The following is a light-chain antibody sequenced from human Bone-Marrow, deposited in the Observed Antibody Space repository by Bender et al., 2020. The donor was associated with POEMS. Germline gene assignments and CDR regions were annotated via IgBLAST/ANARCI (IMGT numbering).Light chain of an antibody. CDR1: SNDIGTYNY. Sequence: QSALTQPPSASGSPGQSVTISCTGTSNDIGTYNYVSWYQQHPGKAPKILIYEVIQRPSGVPARFSGSKSGNTASLTISGLQIEDEADYYCCSYAGSSIVVFGGGTKLTVL. CDR3: CSYAGSSIVV. CDR2: EVI. J-gene: IGLJ2*01. V-gene: IGLV2-8*01.